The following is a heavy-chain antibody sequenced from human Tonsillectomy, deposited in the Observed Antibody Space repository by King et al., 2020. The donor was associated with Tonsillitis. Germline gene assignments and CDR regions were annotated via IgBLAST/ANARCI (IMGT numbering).Heavy chain of an antibody. Sequence: VQLVESGGGVVQPGRSLRLSCAASGFTFSNYDMHWVRQAPGKGLEWVAVISYDGSSIYYEDSVKGRFTISRDDSKDTLYLQMNSLSAEETAVYYCVRDLCASHWGQGTLVTVSS. J-gene: IGHJ4*02. CDR1: GFTFSNYD. V-gene: IGHV3-33*05. CDR3: VRDLCASH. CDR2: ISYDGSSI.